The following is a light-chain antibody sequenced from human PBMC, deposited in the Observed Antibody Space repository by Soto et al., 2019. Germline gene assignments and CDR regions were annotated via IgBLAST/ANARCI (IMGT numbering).Light chain of an antibody. CDR1: QSVSSSY. Sequence: EIVLTQSPGTLSLSPGERATLSCRASQSVSSSYLAWYQQKPGQAPRLLIYGASGRATGIPDRFSGSGSGTDFTLTISRLEPEDFAVYYCQQYVSSPRVYTFGQGTKLEIK. V-gene: IGKV3-20*01. J-gene: IGKJ2*01. CDR2: GAS. CDR3: QQYVSSPRVYT.